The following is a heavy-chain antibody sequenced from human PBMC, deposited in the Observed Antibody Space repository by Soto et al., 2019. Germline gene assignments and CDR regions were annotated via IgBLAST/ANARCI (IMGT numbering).Heavy chain of an antibody. J-gene: IGHJ3*01. Sequence: QITLKESGPTVVKPTQTLTLTCIFSGFSFSADGVAVGWIRQPPGKALEWLALIFWDDDPRYSPSLKSRLTITKDTSKKQVVLTMTNMDPVDTGTYYCAHAYGGTSWPNDAFDVWGQGTVVTVSS. CDR1: GFSFSADGVA. CDR3: AHAYGGTSWPNDAFDV. CDR2: IFWDDDP. V-gene: IGHV2-5*02. D-gene: IGHD2-21*01.